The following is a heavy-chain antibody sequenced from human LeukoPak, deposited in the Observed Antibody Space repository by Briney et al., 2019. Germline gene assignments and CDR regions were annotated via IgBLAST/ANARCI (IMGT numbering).Heavy chain of an antibody. CDR2: IYHSGIT. Sequence: PSETLSLTCTVSDYSISSGYGYYWGWIRQPPGKGLEWIGNIYHSGITYYNHFNSSLKSRVTMSVDTSKNQFSLKLNSVTAADTAVYYCARNKYYYGSGNYGVPNWFDPWGQGTLVTVSS. CDR3: ARNKYYYGSGNYGVPNWFDP. V-gene: IGHV4-38-2*02. J-gene: IGHJ5*02. CDR1: DYSISSGYGYY. D-gene: IGHD3-10*01.